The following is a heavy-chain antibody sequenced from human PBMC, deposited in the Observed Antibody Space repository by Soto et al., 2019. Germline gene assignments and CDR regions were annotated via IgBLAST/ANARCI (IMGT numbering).Heavy chain of an antibody. CDR2: IKTKRDGGAR. CDR1: GLTFTDAR. V-gene: IGHV3-15*01. J-gene: IGHJ4*02. CDR3: THFYDFWSV. D-gene: IGHD3-3*01. Sequence: PGGSLRLSCAVSGLTFTDARMSWARQAPGKGLEWVGRIKTKRDGGARDYAAPVKGRFTISRDDSKDMLYLQMTGLKTEDTGVYYCTHFYDFWSVWGQGTVVTVSS.